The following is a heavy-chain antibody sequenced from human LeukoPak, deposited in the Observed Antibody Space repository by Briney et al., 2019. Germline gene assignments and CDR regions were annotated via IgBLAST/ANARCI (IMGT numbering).Heavy chain of an antibody. CDR1: GYTFTSYA. J-gene: IGHJ5*02. D-gene: IGHD2-2*01. V-gene: IGHV1-3*01. Sequence: ASVEVSCKASGYTFTSYAMHWVRQAPGQRLEWMGWINAGNGNTKYSQKFQGRVTITRDTSASTAYMELSSLRSEDTAVYYCARDRGYCSSTSCFYNWFDPWGQGTLVTVSS. CDR2: INAGNGNT. CDR3: ARDRGYCSSTSCFYNWFDP.